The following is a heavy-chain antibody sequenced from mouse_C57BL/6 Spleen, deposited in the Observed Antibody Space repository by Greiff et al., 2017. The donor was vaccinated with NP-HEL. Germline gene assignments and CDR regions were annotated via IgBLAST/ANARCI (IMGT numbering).Heavy chain of an antibody. Sequence: EVKLVESGGGLVKPGGSLKLSCAASGFTFSDYGMHWVRQAPEKGLEWVAYISSGSSTIYYADTVKGRFTISRDNAKNTLFLQMTSLRSEDTAMYYCARGGYGSSSRWYFDVWHRDHGHRLL. CDR2: ISSGSSTI. CDR3: ARGGYGSSSRWYFDV. CDR1: GFTFSDYG. J-gene: IGHJ1*03. D-gene: IGHD1-1*01. V-gene: IGHV5-17*01.